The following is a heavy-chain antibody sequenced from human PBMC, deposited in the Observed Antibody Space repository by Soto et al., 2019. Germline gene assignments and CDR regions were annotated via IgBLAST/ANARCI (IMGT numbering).Heavy chain of an antibody. Sequence: SETLSLTCTVSGGSISSYYWSWIRQPPGKGLEWIGYIYYSGSTNYNPSLKSRVTISVDTSKNQFSLKLSSVTAAGTAVYYCARGSDSSSWYYYMDVGGKGTTVTVSS. J-gene: IGHJ6*03. CDR3: ARGSDSSSWYYYMDV. D-gene: IGHD6-13*01. CDR1: GGSISSYY. CDR2: IYYSGST. V-gene: IGHV4-59*01.